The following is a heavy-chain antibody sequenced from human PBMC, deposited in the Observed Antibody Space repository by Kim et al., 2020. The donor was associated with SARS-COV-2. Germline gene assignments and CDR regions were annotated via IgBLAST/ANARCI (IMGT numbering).Heavy chain of an antibody. CDR2: IYSGGYT. V-gene: IGHV3-66*02. CDR3: ARGASGSYSQDYGMDV. J-gene: IGHJ6*02. D-gene: IGHD1-26*01. CDR1: GFTVSSNY. Sequence: GGSLRLSCAASGFTVSSNYMSWVRQAPGKGLEWVSIIYSGGYTSYADSVKGRFTFSRDNSKNTLYLQMNSLRADDTSVYYCARGASGSYSQDYGMDVWGQGTTVTVSS.